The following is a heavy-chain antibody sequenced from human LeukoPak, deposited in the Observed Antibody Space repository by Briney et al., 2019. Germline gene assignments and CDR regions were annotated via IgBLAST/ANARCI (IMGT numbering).Heavy chain of an antibody. CDR2: IYYSGTT. D-gene: IGHD3-10*01. CDR3: ARQISDYYYYYIDV. Sequence: PSETLPLTCSVSGGSISSSNYYWGWIRQPPGKGLEWIGTIYYSGTTYYNPSLESRVTISEDMSKNQFSLTLRSVAAADTAVYYCARQISDYYYYYIDVWGKGTTVTVSS. V-gene: IGHV4-39*01. J-gene: IGHJ6*03. CDR1: GGSISSSNYY.